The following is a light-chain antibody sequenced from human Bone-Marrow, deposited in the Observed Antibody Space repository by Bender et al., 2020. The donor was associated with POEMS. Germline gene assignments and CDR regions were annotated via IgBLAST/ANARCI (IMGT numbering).Light chain of an antibody. V-gene: IGLV2-14*01. CDR3: SSYTTSSTVA. Sequence: QSALTQPASVSGSPGQSITISCTGTTSDVGTYNYVSWYQQHPGKAPKLVIYDVSNRPSGVSNRFSGSKSGNTASLTISGLQAEDEADYYCSSYTTSSTVAFGGGTKVTVL. CDR2: DVS. CDR1: TSDVGTYNY. J-gene: IGLJ2*01.